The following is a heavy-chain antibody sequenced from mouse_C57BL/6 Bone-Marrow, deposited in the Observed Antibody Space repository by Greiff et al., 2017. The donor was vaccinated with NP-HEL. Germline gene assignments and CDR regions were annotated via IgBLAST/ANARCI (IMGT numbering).Heavy chain of an antibody. Sequence: QVQLQQSGPELVKPGASVKLSCKASGYTFTSYDINWVKQRPGQGLEWIGWIYPRDGSTKYTEKFKGKATLTVDTSSSTAYMELLSLTSENSAVYFCSRYGNYSFAWFAYWGQGTLVTVSA. CDR1: GYTFTSYD. CDR2: IYPRDGST. V-gene: IGHV1-85*01. CDR3: SRYGNYSFAWFAY. D-gene: IGHD2-10*02. J-gene: IGHJ3*01.